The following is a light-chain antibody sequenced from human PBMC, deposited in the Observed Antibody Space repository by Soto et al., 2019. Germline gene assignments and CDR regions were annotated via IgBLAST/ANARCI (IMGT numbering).Light chain of an antibody. V-gene: IGKV3-20*01. CDR1: QSVSSSY. CDR2: DTS. Sequence: ELVLTQSPGTLSLSPGERATLSCRASQSVSSSYLAWYQQKPGQAPRLLIYDTSSRATGIPDRFSGSGSGREFTLIISRLDPEDFAVYYCQESGSSRTFGQETKVEVK. J-gene: IGKJ1*01. CDR3: QESGSSRT.